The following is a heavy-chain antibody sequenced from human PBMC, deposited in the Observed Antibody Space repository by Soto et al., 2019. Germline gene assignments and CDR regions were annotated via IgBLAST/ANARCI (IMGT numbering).Heavy chain of an antibody. CDR1: GFTFRSFT. D-gene: IGHD6-13*01. CDR3: TRDASRDSSARGWFDP. J-gene: IGHJ5*02. Sequence: PGGSLILSCAASGFTFRSFTMNWVRQAPGKGLEWVSTISSNSAYIYYTDALRGRFTISRDNAKNSLQLQMNSLRAEDTAVYYCTRDASRDSSARGWFDPWGPGTLVTAPQ. V-gene: IGHV3-21*01. CDR2: ISSNSAYI.